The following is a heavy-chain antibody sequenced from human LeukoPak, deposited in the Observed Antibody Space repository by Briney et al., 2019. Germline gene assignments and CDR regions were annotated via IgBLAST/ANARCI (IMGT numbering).Heavy chain of an antibody. D-gene: IGHD3-16*01. CDR3: ARVWRVKRAVAAFDI. CDR1: GYTFTGYY. Sequence: ASVKVSCKASGYTFTGYYMHWVRQAPGQGLEWMGWINPNSGGTNYAQKFQGRVTMTRDTSISTAYMELSRLRSDDTAVYYCARVWRVKRAVAAFDIWGQGTMVTVSS. CDR2: INPNSGGT. V-gene: IGHV1-2*02. J-gene: IGHJ3*02.